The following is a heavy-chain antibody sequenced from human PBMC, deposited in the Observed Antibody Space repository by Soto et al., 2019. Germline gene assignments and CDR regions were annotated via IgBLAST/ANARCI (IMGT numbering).Heavy chain of an antibody. CDR2: ISYDGNNK. CDR1: GFTFSSYG. CDR3: AKGYSNTNY. J-gene: IGHJ4*02. Sequence: GGSLRLSCAASGFTFSSYGMHWVRQAPGKGLEWVAVISYDGNNKYYGDSVKGRFTISRDNSKNTLYLQMNSLRAEDTAVYYCAKGYSNTNYWGQGTLVTVSS. D-gene: IGHD4-4*01. V-gene: IGHV3-30*18.